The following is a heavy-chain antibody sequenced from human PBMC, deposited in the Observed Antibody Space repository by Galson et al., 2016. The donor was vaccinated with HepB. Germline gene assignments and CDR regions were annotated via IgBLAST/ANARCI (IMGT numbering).Heavy chain of an antibody. CDR3: ARHRGGGANCGGGCFSGV. CDR1: GYSFSFYW. J-gene: IGHJ4*02. V-gene: IGHV5-51*01. CDR2: IYPADSHT. D-gene: IGHD2-21*02. Sequence: QSGAEVKKPGESLKISCKGSGYSFSFYWIAWVRQMPGKGLEWMGMIYPADSHTRYSPSFQGQVTMSVDKSSRTAYLQWRSPKASDTAMYFCARHRGGGANCGGGCFSGVWGQGTLIAVSS.